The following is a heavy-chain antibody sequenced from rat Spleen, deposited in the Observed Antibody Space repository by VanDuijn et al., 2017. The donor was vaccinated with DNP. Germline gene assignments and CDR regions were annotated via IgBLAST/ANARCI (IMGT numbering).Heavy chain of an antibody. CDR1: GFIFSNYW. Sequence: EVQLVESGGGPVQPGRSLKVSCVVSGFIFSNYWMTWIRQAPTNGLEWVASIGTGGGDTYYRDSVKGRFTISRDNAKNTQYLQMDSLRSDDTATYYCARVWEPWGQGVMVTVSS. J-gene: IGHJ2*01. D-gene: IGHD1-3*01. CDR3: ARVWEP. V-gene: IGHV5S13*01. CDR2: IGTGGGDT.